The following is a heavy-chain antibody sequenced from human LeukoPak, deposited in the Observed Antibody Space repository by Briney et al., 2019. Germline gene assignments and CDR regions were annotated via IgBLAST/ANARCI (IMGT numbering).Heavy chain of an antibody. CDR3: ARTYCSSTSCYEDDAFDI. CDR2: IYYSGST. J-gene: IGHJ3*02. Sequence: PSETLSLTCTASGGSIRSHYWGWVRQPPGEGLEWIGYIYYSGSTNYNPSLKSRVTISVDTSKNQFSLKLSSVTAADTAVYYCARTYCSSTSCYEDDAFDIWGQGTMVTVSS. D-gene: IGHD2-2*01. V-gene: IGHV4-59*11. CDR1: GGSIRSHY.